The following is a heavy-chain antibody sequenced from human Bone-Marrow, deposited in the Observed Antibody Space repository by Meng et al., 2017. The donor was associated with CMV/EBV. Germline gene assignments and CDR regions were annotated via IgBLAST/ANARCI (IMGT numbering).Heavy chain of an antibody. J-gene: IGHJ4*02. V-gene: IGHV3-7*01. CDR2: IKQDGSEK. D-gene: IGHD3-10*01. Sequence: GGSLRLSCAASGFTFSSYWMSWVRQAPGKGLEWVANIKQDGSEKYYVDSVKGRFTISRDNAKNSLYLQMNSLRAEDTAVYYCARAYCYGSGSYVYWGQGTRVTCSS. CDR3: ARAYCYGSGSYVY. CDR1: GFTFSSYW.